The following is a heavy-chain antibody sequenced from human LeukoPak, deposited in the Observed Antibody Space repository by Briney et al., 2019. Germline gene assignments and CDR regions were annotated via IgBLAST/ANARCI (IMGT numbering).Heavy chain of an antibody. CDR3: ARLSYDFWSPRMDV. CDR1: GGSISSGGYS. J-gene: IGHJ6*02. V-gene: IGHV4-30-4*07. D-gene: IGHD3-3*01. Sequence: PSQTLSLTCAVSGGSISSGGYSWSWIRQPPGKGLEWIGYIYYSGSTNYNPSLKSRVTISVDTSKNQFSLKLSSVTAADTAVYYCARLSYDFWSPRMDVWGQGTTVTVSS. CDR2: IYYSGST.